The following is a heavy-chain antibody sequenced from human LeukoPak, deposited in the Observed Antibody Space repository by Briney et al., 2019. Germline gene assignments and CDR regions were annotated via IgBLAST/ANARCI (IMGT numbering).Heavy chain of an antibody. CDR3: AARSSGNPYF. V-gene: IGHV3-53*01. CDR1: GFTVRSSY. D-gene: IGHD1-26*01. Sequence: GGSLRLSCAVSGFTVRSSYMSWVRQAPGKGLEWVSILHSGASVYYTDSVKGRFTISRDNSRNTLYLQMNSLRAEDTAVYYCAARSSGNPYFWGQGTLVTVSS. J-gene: IGHJ4*02. CDR2: LHSGASV.